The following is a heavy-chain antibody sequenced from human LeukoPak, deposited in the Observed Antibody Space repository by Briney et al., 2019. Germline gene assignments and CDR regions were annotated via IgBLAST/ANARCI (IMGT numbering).Heavy chain of an antibody. J-gene: IGHJ1*01. CDR1: GFTFSSYW. D-gene: IGHD3-22*01. Sequence: GGSLRLSCAASGFTFSSYWMSWVRQAPGKGLEWVANIKQDGSEKYYVDSVKGRFTISRDNAKNSLYLQMNSLRAEDTAVYYCARDWHYYDSSGYPEYFQHWGQGTLVTVSS. CDR3: ARDWHYYDSSGYPEYFQH. V-gene: IGHV3-7*01. CDR2: IKQDGSEK.